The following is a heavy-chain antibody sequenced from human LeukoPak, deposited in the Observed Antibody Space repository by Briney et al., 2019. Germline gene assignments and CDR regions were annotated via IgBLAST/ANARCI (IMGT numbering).Heavy chain of an antibody. Sequence: GGSLRLSCAASGFTFSSYSMNWVRQAPGKGLEWVSYISSSSSTIYYADSVKGRFTISRDNSKNTLYLQMNSLRAEDTAVYYCAKDLAMIVVVTTLDYWGQGTLVTVSS. D-gene: IGHD3-22*01. CDR3: AKDLAMIVVVTTLDY. J-gene: IGHJ4*02. V-gene: IGHV3-48*01. CDR2: ISSSSSTI. CDR1: GFTFSSYS.